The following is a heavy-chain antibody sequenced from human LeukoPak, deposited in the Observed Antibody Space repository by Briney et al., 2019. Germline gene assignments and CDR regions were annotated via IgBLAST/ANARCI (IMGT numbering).Heavy chain of an antibody. J-gene: IGHJ4*02. D-gene: IGHD3-9*01. Sequence: GGSLRLSCAASGFTFSSYAMSWVRQAPGKGLEWVSAISGSGGSTYYADSVKGRFTISRDNSKNTLYLQMNSLRAEDTAVYYCAKDLTTSILTGYMGGFDYWGQGTLVTVSS. CDR2: ISGSGGST. CDR3: AKDLTTSILTGYMGGFDY. V-gene: IGHV3-23*01. CDR1: GFTFSSYA.